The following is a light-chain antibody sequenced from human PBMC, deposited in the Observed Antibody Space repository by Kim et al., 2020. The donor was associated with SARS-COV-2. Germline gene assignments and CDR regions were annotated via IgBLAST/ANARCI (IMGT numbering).Light chain of an antibody. J-gene: IGLJ2*01. CDR2: GKN. CDR3: NSRDSNDNVV. Sequence: SSELTQDPAVSVALGQTVRITCQGDSLSSYYATCIQKKPKQAPILVIYGKNNRPAGIPDRFSGSSAGNTVSLTTTGTQAGEEADYYCNSRDSNDNVVFGGGTKLTVL. CDR1: SLSSYY. V-gene: IGLV3-19*01.